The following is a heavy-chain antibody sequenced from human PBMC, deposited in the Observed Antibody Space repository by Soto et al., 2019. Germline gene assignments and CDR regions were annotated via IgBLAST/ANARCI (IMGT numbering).Heavy chain of an antibody. V-gene: IGHV1-18*04. CDR3: ARDRVAGIWGDAFDI. CDR2: ISPYNGTT. D-gene: IGHD3-16*01. CDR1: GYTFTTYG. Sequence: ASVKVSCKASGYTFTTYGISWVRQAPGQGLEWMGWISPYNGTTKYAEKFQGEMTMTTDTATSTAYMDLRSLTSDDTAVYYCARDRVAGIWGDAFDIWGQGTMVTVSS. J-gene: IGHJ3*02.